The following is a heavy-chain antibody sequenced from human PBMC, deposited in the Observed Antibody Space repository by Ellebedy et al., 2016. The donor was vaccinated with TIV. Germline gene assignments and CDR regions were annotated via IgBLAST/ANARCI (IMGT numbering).Heavy chain of an antibody. CDR1: GFTFSSSA. CDR3: ARDYGYQAFDP. J-gene: IGHJ5*02. CDR2: ISYDVDFK. V-gene: IGHV3-30-3*01. D-gene: IGHD5-18*01. Sequence: GESLKISCAASGFTFSSSAMHWVRQAPGKGLEWVALISYDVDFKRYADSVKGRFTISRDNSKNTLYLQMNSLRPEDTAVYYCARDYGYQAFDPWGQGTLVTVFS.